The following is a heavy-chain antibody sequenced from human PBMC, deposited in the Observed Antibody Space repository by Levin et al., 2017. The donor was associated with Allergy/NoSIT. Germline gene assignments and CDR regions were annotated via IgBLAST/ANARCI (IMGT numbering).Heavy chain of an antibody. J-gene: IGHJ5*02. V-gene: IGHV4-39*02. D-gene: IGHD3-3*01. CDR3: ARSSSLEYFDP. Sequence: SQTLSLTCPVSGGSILSTHYYWGWIRQPPGKGLEWIGSIYYTGSSHYNPSLKSRVTISVDTSKDHFSLNLTSVTAADTAVYFCARSSSLEYFDPWGQGTLVTVSS. CDR1: GGSILSTHYY. CDR2: IYYTGSS.